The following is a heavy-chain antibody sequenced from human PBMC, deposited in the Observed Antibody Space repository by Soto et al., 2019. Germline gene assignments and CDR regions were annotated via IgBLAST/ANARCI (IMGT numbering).Heavy chain of an antibody. CDR2: INHSGST. V-gene: IGHV4-34*01. D-gene: IGHD3-16*02. Sequence: SEALSLTCAVYGGSLSGYYWSWIRQPPGKGLELIGEINHSGSTNYNPSLKSRVTISVDTSKNQFSLKLSSVTAADTAVYYCARGRTTIWESYRSPCDYWGQGTLVTVS. CDR3: ARGRTTIWESYRSPCDY. J-gene: IGHJ4*02. CDR1: GGSLSGYY.